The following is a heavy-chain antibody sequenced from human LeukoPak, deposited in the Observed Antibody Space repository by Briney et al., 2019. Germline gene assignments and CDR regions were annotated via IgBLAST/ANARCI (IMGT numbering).Heavy chain of an antibody. V-gene: IGHV1-2*02. CDR3: VYSSVYYYGPNDAFDI. CDR2: INPNSGGT. CDR1: GYTFTGYY. Sequence: ASVTVSCKASGYTFTGYYMHWVRQAPGQGLEWMGWINPNSGGTNYAQKFQGRVTITRDTSISTAYMELSRLRSDDTAVYYCVYSSVYYYGPNDAFDIWGQGTMVTVSS. J-gene: IGHJ3*02. D-gene: IGHD3-22*01.